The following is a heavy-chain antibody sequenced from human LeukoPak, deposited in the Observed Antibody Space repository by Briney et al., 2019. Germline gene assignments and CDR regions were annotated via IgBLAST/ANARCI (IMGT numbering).Heavy chain of an antibody. Sequence: ASVKVSCKASGYTFTSYGISWVRQAPGQGLEWMEWISVYNGNTNYAQKLQGRVTMTTDTSTSTAYMELRSLRSDDTAVYYCARDTYCSSTSCYTTDFDYWGQGTPVTVSS. J-gene: IGHJ4*02. D-gene: IGHD2-2*02. CDR1: GYTFTSYG. CDR3: ARDTYCSSTSCYTTDFDY. CDR2: ISVYNGNT. V-gene: IGHV1-18*01.